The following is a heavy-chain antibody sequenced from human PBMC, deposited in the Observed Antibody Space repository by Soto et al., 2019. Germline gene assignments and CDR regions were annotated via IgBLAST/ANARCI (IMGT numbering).Heavy chain of an antibody. D-gene: IGHD1-26*01. CDR1: GGSISSSSYY. CDR3: ARPGGSYAIDY. CDR2: IYYSGST. Sequence: PSETLSLTCTVSGGSISSSSYYWGWIRQPPGKGLEWIGSIYYSGSTYYNPSLKSRVTISVDTSKNQFSLKLSPVTAADTAVYYCARPGGSYAIDYWGQGTLVTVSS. V-gene: IGHV4-39*01. J-gene: IGHJ4*02.